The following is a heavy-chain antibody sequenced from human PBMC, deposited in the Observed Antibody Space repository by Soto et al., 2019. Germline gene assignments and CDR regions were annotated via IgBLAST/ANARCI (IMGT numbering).Heavy chain of an antibody. D-gene: IGHD3-22*01. J-gene: IGHJ5*02. CDR1: GYTFTSYG. CDR2: ISAYNGNT. V-gene: IGHV1-18*01. Sequence: QVQLVQSGAEVKKPGASVKVSCKASGYTFTSYGISWVRQAPGQGLEWMGWISAYNGNTNYAQKLQGRVTMTTDTSTSTAYMEVRSLRSDDTAVYYCARSPYYDSSGSPSGWFDPWGQGTLVTVSS. CDR3: ARSPYYDSSGSPSGWFDP.